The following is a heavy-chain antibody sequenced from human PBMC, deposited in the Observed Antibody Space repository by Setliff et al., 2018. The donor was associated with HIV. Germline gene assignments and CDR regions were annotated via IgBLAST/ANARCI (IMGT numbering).Heavy chain of an antibody. J-gene: IGHJ6*03. CDR3: ARDHRVTSKYYYYYYYMDV. V-gene: IGHV1-18*01. CDR2: ISAYNGNT. D-gene: IGHD2-21*02. Sequence: ASVKVSCKASGYTFTSYGISWVRQAPGQGLEWMGWISAYNGNTNYAQKLQDRVIMTTDTSTSTAYMELRSLRSDDTAVYYCARDHRVTSKYYYYYYYMDVWGKGTTVTVSS. CDR1: GYTFTSYG.